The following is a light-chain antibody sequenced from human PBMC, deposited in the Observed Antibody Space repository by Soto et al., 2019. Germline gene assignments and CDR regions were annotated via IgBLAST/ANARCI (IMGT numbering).Light chain of an antibody. V-gene: IGKV3-20*01. CDR1: QSVSSAY. CDR3: QQHGGSVPIT. Sequence: EIVLTQSPGTLSLSPGERATLSCRASQSVSSAYLAWYQQKPGQAPRLLISGASSRATGIPDRFSGSGSGTDFSLTISGLEPEDFAVYYCQQHGGSVPITFGQGTRLDIK. J-gene: IGKJ5*01. CDR2: GAS.